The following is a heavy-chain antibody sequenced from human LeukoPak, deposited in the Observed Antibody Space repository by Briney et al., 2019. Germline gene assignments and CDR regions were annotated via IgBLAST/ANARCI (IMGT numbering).Heavy chain of an antibody. CDR1: GFTFSSYW. V-gene: IGHV3-7*01. CDR3: AREDNTMVRGVIMTGFDY. D-gene: IGHD3-10*01. J-gene: IGHJ4*02. Sequence: GGSLRLSCAASGFTFSSYWMSWVRQAPGKGLEWVANIKQDGSEEYYVDSVKGRFTISRDNAKNSLYLQMNSLRAEDTAVYYCAREDNTMVRGVIMTGFDYWGQGTLVTVSS. CDR2: IKQDGSEE.